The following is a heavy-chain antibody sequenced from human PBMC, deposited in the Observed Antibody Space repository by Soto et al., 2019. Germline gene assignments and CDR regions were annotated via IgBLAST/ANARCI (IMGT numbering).Heavy chain of an antibody. Sequence: QVQLQESGPGLVKPSETLSLTCTVSGDSVSSGSHYWSWVRQPPGSGLGWVGYIYYNVDTNYNPSLLRRLTISVDTSKNQFSLNLASVPAADTPLSYSARVFCGGDCASRTRPSPVDSWGQGLLVIVSS. CDR1: GDSVSSGSHY. V-gene: IGHV4-61*01. CDR3: ARVFCGGDCASRTRPSPVDS. J-gene: IGHJ5*01. CDR2: IYYNVDT. D-gene: IGHD2-21*02.